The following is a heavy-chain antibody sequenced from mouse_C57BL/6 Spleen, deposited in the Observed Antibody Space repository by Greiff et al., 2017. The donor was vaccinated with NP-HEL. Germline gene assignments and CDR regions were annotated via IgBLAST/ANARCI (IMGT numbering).Heavy chain of an antibody. Sequence: EVQLQQSGPELVKPGASVKISCKASGYTFTDYYMNWVKQSHGKSLEWIGDINPNNGGTSYNQKFKGKATLTVDKSSSTAYMELSSLTSEDSAVYYCARGALGRRYCDYWGQGTTLTVSS. CDR2: INPNNGGT. V-gene: IGHV1-26*01. CDR3: ARGALGRRYCDY. D-gene: IGHD4-1*01. CDR1: GYTFTDYY. J-gene: IGHJ2*01.